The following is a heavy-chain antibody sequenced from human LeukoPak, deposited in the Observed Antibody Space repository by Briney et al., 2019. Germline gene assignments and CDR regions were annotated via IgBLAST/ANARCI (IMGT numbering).Heavy chain of an antibody. Sequence: GGSLRLSCAASGFTFNSYDMHWVRQATGKGLEWVSAIGTAGDTYYADSVKGRSTISRENAKNSLFLQVNSLRVGDTAVYYCTRAEGATNLGFDYWGQGTLVTVSS. V-gene: IGHV3-13*01. J-gene: IGHJ4*02. CDR3: TRAEGATNLGFDY. CDR1: GFTFNSYD. CDR2: IGTAGDT. D-gene: IGHD1-26*01.